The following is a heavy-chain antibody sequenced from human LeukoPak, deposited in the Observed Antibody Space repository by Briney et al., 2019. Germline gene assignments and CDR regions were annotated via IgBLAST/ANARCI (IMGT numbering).Heavy chain of an antibody. CDR1: GFTFSSYG. CDR3: AGQSTVTTWSFDY. D-gene: IGHD4-11*01. Sequence: PGGSLRLSCAASGFTFSSYGMHWVRQAPGKGLEWVAVIWYDGSNKYYADSVKGRFTISRDNSKNTLYLQMNSLRAEDTAVYYYAGQSTVTTWSFDYWGQGTLVTVSS. J-gene: IGHJ4*02. V-gene: IGHV3-33*01. CDR2: IWYDGSNK.